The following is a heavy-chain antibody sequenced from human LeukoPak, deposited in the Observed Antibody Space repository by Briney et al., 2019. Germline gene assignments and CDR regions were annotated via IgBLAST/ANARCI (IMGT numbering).Heavy chain of an antibody. V-gene: IGHV4-34*01. Sequence: SETLSLTCAVYGGSFSGYYWSWIRQPPGKGLEWIGEINHSGSTNYNPSLKSRVTISVDTSKNQFSLKLSSVTAADTAVYYYARGGIFTFWGRGTLVTVSS. CDR3: ARGGIFTF. J-gene: IGHJ4*02. CDR1: GGSFSGYY. CDR2: INHSGST. D-gene: IGHD2-15*01.